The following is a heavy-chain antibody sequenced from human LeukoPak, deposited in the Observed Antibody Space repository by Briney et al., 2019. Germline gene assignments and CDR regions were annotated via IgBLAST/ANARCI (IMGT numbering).Heavy chain of an antibody. Sequence: ASVKVSCKASGYTFTSYGISWVRQAPGQGLEWMGWISAYNGNTNYAQKLQGRVTMTTDTSTSTAYMELRSLRSDDTAVYYCATVGDMVRGVPALDYYYMDVWGKGTTVTVSS. D-gene: IGHD3-10*01. J-gene: IGHJ6*03. CDR2: ISAYNGNT. CDR1: GYTFTSYG. CDR3: ATVGDMVRGVPALDYYYMDV. V-gene: IGHV1-18*01.